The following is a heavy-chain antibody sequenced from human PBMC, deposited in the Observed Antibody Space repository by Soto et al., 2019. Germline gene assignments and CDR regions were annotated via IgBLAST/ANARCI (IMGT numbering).Heavy chain of an antibody. CDR1: GAPISSGTYS. CDR3: VRGSAAGGMDV. J-gene: IGHJ6*02. Sequence: SETLSLTCAVSGAPISSGTYSWSWIRQPPGKGLEWIGYIYHSGSTYYNPSPKSRLTISVDRSKKQFSLRLTSVTAADTAVYYCVRGSAAGGMDVWGQGTTVTVSS. V-gene: IGHV4-30-2*01. D-gene: IGHD6-25*01. CDR2: IYHSGST.